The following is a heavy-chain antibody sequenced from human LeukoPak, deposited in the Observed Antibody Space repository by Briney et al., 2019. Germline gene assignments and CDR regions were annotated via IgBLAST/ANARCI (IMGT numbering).Heavy chain of an antibody. V-gene: IGHV3-48*01. D-gene: IGHD1-1*01. CDR3: ARISPERRPFDY. J-gene: IGHJ4*02. CDR1: GFTFSSYS. CDR2: ISSSSTI. Sequence: GGSLRLSCAASGFTFSSYSMNWVRQAPGKGLEWVSYISSSSTIYYADSVKGRFTISRDNAKNSLYLQMNSLRAEDTAVYYCARISPERRPFDYWGQGTLVTVSS.